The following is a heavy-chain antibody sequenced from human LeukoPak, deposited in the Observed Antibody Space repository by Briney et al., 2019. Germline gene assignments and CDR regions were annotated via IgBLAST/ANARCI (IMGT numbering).Heavy chain of an antibody. Sequence: GESLQISCKGSGYSFTSYWISWVRQMPGKGLEWIGRIDPSDSYTNYSPSFQGHVTISADKSISTAYLQWSSLKASDTAMYYCARHLVVAATLSLFDWGQGTLVTVSS. CDR2: IDPSDSYT. V-gene: IGHV5-10-1*01. CDR1: GYSFTSYW. CDR3: ARHLVVAATLSLFD. J-gene: IGHJ4*02. D-gene: IGHD2-15*01.